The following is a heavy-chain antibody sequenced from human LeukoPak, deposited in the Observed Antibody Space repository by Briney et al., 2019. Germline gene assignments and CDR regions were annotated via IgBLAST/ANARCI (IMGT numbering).Heavy chain of an antibody. V-gene: IGHV1-24*01. J-gene: IGHJ4*02. CDR3: ATGSGSYDY. CDR1: QYTLTELS. CDR2: FDPEDGET. D-gene: IGHD1-26*01. Sequence: SVNVSCKVSQYTLTELSMHPVRQAAGKRLEWMGGFDPEDGETIYQQKFQGRVPMAEDPSKDPAYMELSSLRSEETAVYYCATGSGSYDYWGQGTLVSVS.